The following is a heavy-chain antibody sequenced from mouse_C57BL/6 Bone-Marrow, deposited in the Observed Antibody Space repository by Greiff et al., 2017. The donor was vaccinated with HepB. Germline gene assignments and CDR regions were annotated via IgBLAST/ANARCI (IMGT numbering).Heavy chain of an antibody. CDR2: ISYDGSN. D-gene: IGHD1-1*01. CDR1: GYSITSGYY. J-gene: IGHJ4*01. V-gene: IGHV3-6*01. CDR3: AREPPFFWYGIAYAMDY. Sequence: EVQVVESGPGLVKPSQSLSLTCSVTGYSITSGYYWNWIRQFPGNKLEWMGYISYDGSNNYNPSLKNRISITRDTSKNQFFLKLNSVTTEDTATYYCAREPPFFWYGIAYAMDYWGQGTSVTVSS.